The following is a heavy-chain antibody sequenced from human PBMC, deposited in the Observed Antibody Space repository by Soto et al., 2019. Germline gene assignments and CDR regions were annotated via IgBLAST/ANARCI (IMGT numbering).Heavy chain of an antibody. V-gene: IGHV4-31*03. CDR2: IYYSGST. CDR3: ARAPYYYDSSGYYQEYYFDY. D-gene: IGHD3-22*01. Sequence: LSLTCTVSGGSISSGGYYWSWIRQHPGKGLEWIGYIYYSGSTYYNPSLKSRVTISVDTSKNQFSLKLSSVTAADTAVYYCARAPYYYDSSGYYQEYYFDYWGQGTLVTVSS. CDR1: GGSISSGGYY. J-gene: IGHJ4*02.